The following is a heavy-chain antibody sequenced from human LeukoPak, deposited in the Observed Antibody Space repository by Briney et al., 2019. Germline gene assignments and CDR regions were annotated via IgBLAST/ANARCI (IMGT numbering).Heavy chain of an antibody. V-gene: IGHV4-39*01. CDR2: IYYSGST. J-gene: IGHJ4*02. D-gene: IGHD2-2*01. Sequence: SETLSLTCTVSGGSISSSSYYWGWIRQPPGKGLEWIGSIYYSGSTYYSPSLKSRVTISVDTSKNQFSLKLSSVTAADTAVYYCAEQGYCSSTSCRTGGYWGQGTLVTVSS. CDR3: AEQGYCSSTSCRTGGY. CDR1: GGSISSSSYY.